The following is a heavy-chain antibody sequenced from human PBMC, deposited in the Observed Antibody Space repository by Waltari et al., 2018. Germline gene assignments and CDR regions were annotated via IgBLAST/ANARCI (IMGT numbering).Heavy chain of an antibody. V-gene: IGHV4-4*02. J-gene: IGHJ4*02. D-gene: IGHD2-15*01. Sequence: QLQLQESGPGLVKPSGTLSRTCAVSGDSMRSSYWWSWVRQPPGKGLEWIGQVHGSGRANYNPSFASRVTVSLDTPNNQFSLRVTSATAADTAIYYCARDRGRGLYLDSWGPGTLVAVSP. CDR2: VHGSGRA. CDR1: GDSMRSSYW. CDR3: ARDRGRGLYLDS.